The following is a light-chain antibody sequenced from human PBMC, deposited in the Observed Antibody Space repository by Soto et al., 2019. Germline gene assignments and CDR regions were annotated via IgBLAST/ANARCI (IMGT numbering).Light chain of an antibody. CDR1: QSIGDY. CDR3: QHSYGSLT. CDR2: AAS. J-gene: IGKJ3*01. V-gene: IGKV1-39*01. Sequence: IQMTQSPSSLSASVGDRVTITGRASQSIGDYLNWYQQRPGKALNLLIYAASSLQRGVPSRFSGSGSGTDFTLTIISLQPEAFATYYCQHSYGSLTFGPGTKVDIK.